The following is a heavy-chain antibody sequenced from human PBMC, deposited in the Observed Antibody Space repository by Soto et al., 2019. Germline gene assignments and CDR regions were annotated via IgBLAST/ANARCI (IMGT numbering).Heavy chain of an antibody. CDR2: ISAYNGNT. V-gene: IGHV1-18*04. J-gene: IGHJ4*02. Sequence: QVQLVQSGAEVKKPGASVKVSCKASGYTFTSYGISWVRQAPGQGLEWMGWISAYNGNTNYAQKLQGRVTMTTDTSTSTAYRGLRSLRSDDTAVYYCARGGGYDYVWGSYRYGSFDYWGQGTLVTVSS. CDR1: GYTFTSYG. CDR3: ARGGGYDYVWGSYRYGSFDY. D-gene: IGHD3-16*02.